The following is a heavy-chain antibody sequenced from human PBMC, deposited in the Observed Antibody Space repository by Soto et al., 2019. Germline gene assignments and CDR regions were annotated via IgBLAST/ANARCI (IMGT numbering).Heavy chain of an antibody. CDR3: ARRLVAVASNGFDP. CDR1: GGNFSSYS. V-gene: IGHV1-69*01. CDR2: IIPIFGPA. J-gene: IGHJ5*02. D-gene: IGHD6-19*01. Sequence: QVQLVQSGDEVKKPGSSVKVSCKASGGNFSSYSVSWVRQAPGQGLEWMGGIIPIFGPANYAQKFQGRVTITADESASTVYMELSSLRSEDTAVYYCARRLVAVASNGFDPWGQGTLVTVSS.